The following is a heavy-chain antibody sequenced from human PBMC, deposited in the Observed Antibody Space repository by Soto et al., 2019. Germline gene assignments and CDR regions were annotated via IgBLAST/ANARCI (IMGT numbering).Heavy chain of an antibody. J-gene: IGHJ6*02. CDR1: GYSFTSNL. CDR2: IYPGDSDT. V-gene: IGHV5-51*01. Sequence: GESLKISFKGSGYSFTSNLICWVRQMPVKGLEWMGIIYPGDSDTRYSPAFQGQVTISADKSISTAYLQWSSLKASDTAMYYCARPLSPYYYYYGMDVFGQRTTVAVSS. CDR3: ARPLSPYYYYYGMDV.